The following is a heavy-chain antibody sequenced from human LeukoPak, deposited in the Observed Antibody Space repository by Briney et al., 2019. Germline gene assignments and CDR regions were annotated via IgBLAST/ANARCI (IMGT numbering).Heavy chain of an antibody. Sequence: GGSLRLSCAASRFIFSSYNMNWVRQAPGKGLEWVSYISSSSSTIYYADSVKGRFTISRDNAKNSLYLQMNSLRAEDTAVYYCAKTWGSWFDYWGQGTLVTVSS. J-gene: IGHJ4*02. CDR2: ISSSSSTI. CDR1: RFIFSSYN. V-gene: IGHV3-48*01. D-gene: IGHD7-27*01. CDR3: AKTWGSWFDY.